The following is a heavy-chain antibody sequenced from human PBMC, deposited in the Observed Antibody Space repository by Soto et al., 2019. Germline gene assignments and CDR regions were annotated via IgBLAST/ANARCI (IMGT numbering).Heavy chain of an antibody. J-gene: IGHJ4*02. V-gene: IGHV3-30*18. CDR1: GFTFSSYG. D-gene: IGHD6-6*01. CDR2: ISYDGSNK. CDR3: AKCMGEYSTSELDY. Sequence: QVQLVESGGGVVQPGRSLRLSCAASGFTFSSYGLHWVRQAPGKGLEWVAVISYDGSNKYYADSVKGRFTVSRDNSKNTLYVQMNSLRAEDTAIYYCAKCMGEYSTSELDYWGQGTLVNVSS.